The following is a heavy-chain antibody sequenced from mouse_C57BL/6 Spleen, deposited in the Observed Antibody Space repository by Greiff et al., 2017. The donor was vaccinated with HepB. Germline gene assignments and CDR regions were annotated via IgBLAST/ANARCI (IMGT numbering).Heavy chain of an antibody. D-gene: IGHD4-1*01. J-gene: IGHJ4*01. V-gene: IGHV1-82*01. CDR1: GYAFSSSW. CDR2: IYPGDGDT. CDR3: ARANWHYAMDY. Sequence: QVQLKESGPELVKPGASVKISCKASGYAFSSSWMNWVKQRPGKGLEWIGRIYPGDGDTNYNGKFKGKATLTADKSSSTAYMQLSSLTSEDSAVYFCARANWHYAMDYWGQGTSVTVSS.